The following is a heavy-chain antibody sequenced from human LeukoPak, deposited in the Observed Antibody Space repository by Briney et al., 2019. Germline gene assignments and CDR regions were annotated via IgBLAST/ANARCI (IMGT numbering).Heavy chain of an antibody. J-gene: IGHJ5*02. CDR3: ARAPDDWFDP. Sequence: SETLSLTCTVSGGSISSFYWSWIRQPPGKGLEWIGYIYYTGSTNYNSSLKSRVTISVDTSKNQFSLNLSSVTAADTAVYYCARAPDDWFDPWGQGTLVTVSS. CDR2: IYYTGST. V-gene: IGHV4-59*08. CDR1: GGSISSFY.